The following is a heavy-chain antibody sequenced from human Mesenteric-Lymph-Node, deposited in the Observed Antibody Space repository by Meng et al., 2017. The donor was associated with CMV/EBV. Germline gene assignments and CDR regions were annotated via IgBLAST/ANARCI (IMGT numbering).Heavy chain of an antibody. V-gene: IGHV1-2*02. CDR1: GYTFTGYY. D-gene: IGHD3-10*01. CDR3: ASAARGWFDP. Sequence: ASVKVSCKASGYTFTGYYMHWVRQAPGQGLEWMGWVNPKSGAIHYAQKFQGRVTITRNTSISTAYMELSSLRSEDTAVYYCASAARGWFDPWGQGTLVTVSS. J-gene: IGHJ5*02. CDR2: VNPKSGAI.